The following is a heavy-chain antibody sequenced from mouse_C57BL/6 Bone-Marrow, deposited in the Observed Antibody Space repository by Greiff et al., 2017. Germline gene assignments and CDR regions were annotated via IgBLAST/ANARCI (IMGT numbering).Heavy chain of an antibody. Sequence: QVQLQQSGAELARPGASVKLSCKASGYTFTSYGISWVKQRTGQGLEWIGEIYPRSGNTYYNETFKGKATLTADKSSSTAYMELRSLTSEDSAVYFCARRGYFTHFDYWGQGTTLTVSS. D-gene: IGHD2-3*01. CDR1: GYTFTSYG. J-gene: IGHJ2*01. V-gene: IGHV1-81*01. CDR3: ARRGYFTHFDY. CDR2: IYPRSGNT.